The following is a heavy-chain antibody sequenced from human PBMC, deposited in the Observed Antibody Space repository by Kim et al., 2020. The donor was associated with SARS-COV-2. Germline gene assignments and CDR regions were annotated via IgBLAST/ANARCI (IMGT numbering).Heavy chain of an antibody. Sequence: SVRNYGKSMKGRFTISRDNARNALDLQMNSLRVDDTAVYYCARGGYSNFDFWGQGTLVTVSS. D-gene: IGHD2-21*01. CDR2: SVR. V-gene: IGHV3-7*01. CDR3: ARGGYSNFDF. J-gene: IGHJ4*02.